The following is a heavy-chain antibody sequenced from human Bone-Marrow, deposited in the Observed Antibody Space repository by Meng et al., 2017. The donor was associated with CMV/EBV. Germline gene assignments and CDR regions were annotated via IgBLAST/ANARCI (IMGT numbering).Heavy chain of an antibody. CDR2: MNPNSGNT. Sequence: ASVKVSCKASGYTFTSYDINWVRQATGQGLEWMGWMNPNSGNTGYAQKFQGRVTITRNTSISTAYMELSSLRSEDTAVYYCARGGTGILSTSFDPWGQGTLDTVSS. CDR3: ARGGTGILSTSFDP. V-gene: IGHV1-8*03. CDR1: GYTFTSYD. D-gene: IGHD2-15*01. J-gene: IGHJ5*02.